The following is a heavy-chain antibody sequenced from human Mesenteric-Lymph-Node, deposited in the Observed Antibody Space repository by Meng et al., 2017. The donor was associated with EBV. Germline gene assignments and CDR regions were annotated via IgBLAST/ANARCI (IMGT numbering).Heavy chain of an antibody. J-gene: IGHJ5*02. D-gene: IGHD3-10*01. Sequence: VQLQESGPALVKPSGTLSLTCAVSGGSISSDNWWTWVRQPPGKGLEWIGEIHHSGATNYNPSLKSRVTISVDKSKNQFSLKLSSVTAADAAVYFCASVIYGSGLNSWFDPWGHGTLVTVSS. CDR1: GGSISSDNW. CDR3: ASVIYGSGLNSWFDP. CDR2: IHHSGAT. V-gene: IGHV4-4*02.